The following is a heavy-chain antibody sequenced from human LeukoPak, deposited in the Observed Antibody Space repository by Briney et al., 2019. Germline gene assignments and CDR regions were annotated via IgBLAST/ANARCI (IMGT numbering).Heavy chain of an antibody. Sequence: SVKVSCKASGGTFSSYAISWVRQAPGQGLEWMGRIIPILGIANYAQKFQGRVTITADKSTSTAYMELSSLRSEDAAVYYCARVLSGSLDYWGQGTLVTVSS. CDR1: GGTFSSYA. D-gene: IGHD1-26*01. V-gene: IGHV1-69*04. CDR2: IIPILGIA. CDR3: ARVLSGSLDY. J-gene: IGHJ4*02.